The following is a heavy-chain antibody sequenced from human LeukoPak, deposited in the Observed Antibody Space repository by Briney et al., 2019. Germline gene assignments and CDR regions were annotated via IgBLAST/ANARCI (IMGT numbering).Heavy chain of an antibody. CDR2: IYTSEST. V-gene: IGHV4-61*02. Sequence: SETLSLTCSVSGGSISSSNYYWSWIRQPAGKGLEWIGRIYTSESTNYNPSLKSRVTISVDTSRNQFSLKLSSVTAADTAVYYCARVSGITMIVVVNSDAFDIWGQGTMVTVSS. CDR1: GGSISSSNYY. CDR3: ARVSGITMIVVVNSDAFDI. D-gene: IGHD3-22*01. J-gene: IGHJ3*02.